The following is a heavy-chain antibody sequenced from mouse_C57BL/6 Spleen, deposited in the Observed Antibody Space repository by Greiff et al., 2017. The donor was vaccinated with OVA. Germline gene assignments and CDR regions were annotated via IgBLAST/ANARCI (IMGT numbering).Heavy chain of an antibody. Sequence: EVHLVESGGGLVKPGGSLKLSCAASGFTFSSYTMSWVRQTPEQRLEWVATICGGRGNPYYPDSVKGRFTISRDNAKNTLYLQMSSLMSEDTALYYCARDNWGFDYWGQGTTLTVSS. CDR1: GFTFSSYT. V-gene: IGHV5-9*01. CDR3: ARDNWGFDY. D-gene: IGHD4-1*01. CDR2: ICGGRGNP. J-gene: IGHJ2*01.